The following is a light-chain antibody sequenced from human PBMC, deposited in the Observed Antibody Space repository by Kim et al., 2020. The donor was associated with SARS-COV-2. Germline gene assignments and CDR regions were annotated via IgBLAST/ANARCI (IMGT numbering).Light chain of an antibody. CDR3: QQRSNWPPWT. CDR1: QSVSSY. J-gene: IGKJ1*01. CDR2: DAY. Sequence: SPGERASLSCRASQSVSSYLAWYQQKPGQAPRLLIYDAYNRATGSPARFSGSGSGTDFTLTISSLEPEDFAVYYCQQRSNWPPWTFGQGTKVDIK. V-gene: IGKV3-11*01.